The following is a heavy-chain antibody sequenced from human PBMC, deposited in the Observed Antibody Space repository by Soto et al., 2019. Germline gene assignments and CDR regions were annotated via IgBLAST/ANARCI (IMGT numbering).Heavy chain of an antibody. CDR3: ARFSWYDGDSITNYYMDF. CDR1: GDSISSRSYY. D-gene: IGHD6-13*01. CDR2: ISYTGNT. Sequence: LPESGPGLVKPSETLSLTCSVFGDSISSRSYYWAWIRRPPGMGLEWIASISYTGNTYYNPSLTSRAAISGDTSKTQFSLKLSFVTAADTAVYYCARFSWYDGDSITNYYMDFWGNGATVTVSS. V-gene: IGHV4-39*01. J-gene: IGHJ6*03.